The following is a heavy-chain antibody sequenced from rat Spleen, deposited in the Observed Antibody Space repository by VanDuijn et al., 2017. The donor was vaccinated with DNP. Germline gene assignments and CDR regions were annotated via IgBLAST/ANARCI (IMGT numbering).Heavy chain of an antibody. CDR1: GFTFSNYG. Sequence: EVQLVESGGGLVQPGRSLKLSCAASGFTFSNYGMHWIRQAPTKGLEWVASISNTGDNTYYSDSVKGRFSLSRNNAKSTLYLQMDSLRSDDTATYYCAGRPPPTRGPFDYWGQGIMVTVSS. CDR2: ISNTGDNT. D-gene: IGHD1-4*01. CDR3: AGRPPPTRGPFDY. J-gene: IGHJ2*01. V-gene: IGHV5-19*01.